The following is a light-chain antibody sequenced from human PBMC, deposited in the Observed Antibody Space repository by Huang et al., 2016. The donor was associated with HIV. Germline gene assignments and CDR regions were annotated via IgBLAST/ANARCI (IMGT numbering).Light chain of an antibody. J-gene: IGKJ2*01. CDR3: QQYYSYPMYT. Sequence: AIRLTQSPSSLSASTGDRVTITCRASQGISSYLAWYQQKPGKDPKLLIYAASTLQSGVPSRFSGSVSGTDFTLTISCLQSEDFATYYCQQYYSYPMYTFGQGTKLEIK. CDR1: QGISSY. V-gene: IGKV1-8*01. CDR2: AAS.